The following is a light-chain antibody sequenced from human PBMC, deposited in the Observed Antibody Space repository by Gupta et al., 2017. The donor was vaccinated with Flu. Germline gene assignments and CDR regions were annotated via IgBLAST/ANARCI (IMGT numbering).Light chain of an antibody. Sequence: DIQMTQSPSTLSASVGDRVTITCRASQSISTWLAWYQQKPGKAPKLLIHKASSLESGVPSRFSGSGSGTEFTLTINSLQTDDFATYYCQQYNSYPITFGQGTRLEIK. CDR1: QSISTW. CDR2: KAS. V-gene: IGKV1-5*03. J-gene: IGKJ5*01. CDR3: QQYNSYPIT.